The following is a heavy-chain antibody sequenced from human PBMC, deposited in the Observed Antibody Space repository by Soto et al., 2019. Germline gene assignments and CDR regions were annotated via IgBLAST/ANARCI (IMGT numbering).Heavy chain of an antibody. Sequence: EVQLVESGGGLVQPGGALRLSCAASGFTFSSYSMNWVRQAPGKGLEWVSYISSSSSTIYYADSMKGRFTISRDNAKNSLYLQMISLSADDTAVYYCARADSGYAHGYYYYGMDVW. V-gene: IGHV3-48*01. D-gene: IGHD5-12*01. CDR3: ARADSGYAHGYYYYGMDV. J-gene: IGHJ6*01. CDR1: GFTFSSYS. CDR2: ISSSSSTI.